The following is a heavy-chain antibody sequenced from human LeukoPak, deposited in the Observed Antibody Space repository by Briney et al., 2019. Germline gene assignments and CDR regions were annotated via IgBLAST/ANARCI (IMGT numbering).Heavy chain of an antibody. D-gene: IGHD3-3*01. V-gene: IGHV3-21*01. CDR1: GFTFSSYS. Sequence: PGGSLRLSCATSGFTFSSYSMTWVRQAPGKGLEWVSSISSSDSDIYYADSVKGRFTISRDNAKNSLYLQMSSLRAKDTAVYYCSRVRLRVVNIGTFDYWGQGTLVTVSS. CDR3: SRVRLRVVNIGTFDY. CDR2: ISSSDSDI. J-gene: IGHJ4*02.